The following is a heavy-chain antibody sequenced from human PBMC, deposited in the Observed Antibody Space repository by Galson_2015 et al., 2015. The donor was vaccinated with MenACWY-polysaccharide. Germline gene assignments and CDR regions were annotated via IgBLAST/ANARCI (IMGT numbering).Heavy chain of an antibody. CDR2: ISGDGRST. CDR3: ARVWAYSHNCGVCNMDV. J-gene: IGHJ6*02. CDR1: GFTFSSHW. V-gene: IGHV3-74*01. D-gene: IGHD2-8*02. Sequence: SLRLSCAASGFTFSSHWMHWVRQAPGKGPVWLSRISGDGRSTDYAASVKGRFTISRDNARDTLYLQMNSLRADDMAVYYCARVWAYSHNCGVCNMDVWGQGTTVTVSS.